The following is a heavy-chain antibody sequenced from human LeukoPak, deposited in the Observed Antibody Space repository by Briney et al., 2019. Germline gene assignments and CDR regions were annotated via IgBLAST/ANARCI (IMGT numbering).Heavy chain of an antibody. CDR3: ARDRTGGYFDY. Sequence: GGSLRLSCAASGLTFSNYWMSWVRQAPGKGLEWVANIKEDGSEKYYVDSMKGRFTISRDNAKNSLYLQMSSLRVEDTAVYYCARDRTGGYFDYRGQGTLVTVSS. V-gene: IGHV3-7*03. CDR1: GLTFSNYW. CDR2: IKEDGSEK. J-gene: IGHJ4*02. D-gene: IGHD4-23*01.